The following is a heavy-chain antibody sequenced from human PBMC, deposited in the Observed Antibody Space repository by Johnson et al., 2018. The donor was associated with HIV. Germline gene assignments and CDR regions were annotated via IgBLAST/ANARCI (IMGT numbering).Heavy chain of an antibody. Sequence: VQLVESGGDLVQPGGSLRLSCAASGFTVSSNYMSWVRQAPGKGLEWVSVIFSGGITYYADSVRGRFTISRDNSKNTLYLQMNSLRAEDTAVYYCAKEGITMEVDIWGQGTMVTVSS. CDR2: IFSGGIT. D-gene: IGHD3-10*01. CDR1: GFTVSSNY. CDR3: AKEGITMEVDI. J-gene: IGHJ3*02. V-gene: IGHV3-66*01.